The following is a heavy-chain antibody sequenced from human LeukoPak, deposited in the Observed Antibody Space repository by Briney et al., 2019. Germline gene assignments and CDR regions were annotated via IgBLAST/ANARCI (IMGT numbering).Heavy chain of an antibody. D-gene: IGHD2-15*01. Sequence: ALVKVSCKASGYTFTSYGISWVRQAPGQGLEWMGWISAYNGNTNYAQKLQGRVTMTTDTSTSTAYMELRSLRSDDTAVYYCARERCSGGSCMTDYWGQGTLVTVSS. J-gene: IGHJ4*02. V-gene: IGHV1-18*01. CDR2: ISAYNGNT. CDR1: GYTFTSYG. CDR3: ARERCSGGSCMTDY.